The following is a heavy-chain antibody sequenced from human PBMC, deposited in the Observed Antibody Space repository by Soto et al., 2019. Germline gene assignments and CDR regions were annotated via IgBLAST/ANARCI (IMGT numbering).Heavy chain of an antibody. J-gene: IGHJ4*02. V-gene: IGHV1-2*02. CDR2: INPNTGGT. CDR3: AREGIEARIPSD. Sequence: QVQVVQSGAEVKKPGASVKVSCKASGYTFTGFFLHWVRQAPGQGLEWLGWINPNTGGTNYAQDFQGRITMTRDTSISTAYLKLTSLRSDDTAVYYCAREGIEARIPSDWGQGTLVTVSS. D-gene: IGHD6-6*01. CDR1: GYTFTGFF.